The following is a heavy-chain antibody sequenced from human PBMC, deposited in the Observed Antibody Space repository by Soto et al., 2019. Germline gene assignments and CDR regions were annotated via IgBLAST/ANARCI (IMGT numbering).Heavy chain of an antibody. J-gene: IGHJ4*02. CDR1: GYTFTGFY. CDR3: ARDLGGSSSYLGY. V-gene: IGHV1-2*02. Sequence: VKVYCKASGYTFTGFYIHWVRQAPGQGLEWMGWINPDSGGANYQQNFQGRVSLTRDTSNSTAYMELSRLRSDDTAVYYCARDLGGSSSYLGYWGQGTPVTVSS. CDR2: INPDSGGA. D-gene: IGHD6-6*01.